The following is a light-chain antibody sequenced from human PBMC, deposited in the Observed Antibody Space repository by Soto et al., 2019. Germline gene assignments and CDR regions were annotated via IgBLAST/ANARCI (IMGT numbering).Light chain of an antibody. Sequence: DIVMTQSPDSLAVSLGERATINCKSSQNVLYRSNNKNYLAWFQQKPGQPPKMVIYWASTRESGVPDRFSGSGSGTDFTLTISSLQAEDVAVYYCQQYYSTPLTFGPGTKVDIK. CDR3: QQYYSTPLT. J-gene: IGKJ3*01. V-gene: IGKV4-1*01. CDR2: WAS. CDR1: QNVLYRSNNKNY.